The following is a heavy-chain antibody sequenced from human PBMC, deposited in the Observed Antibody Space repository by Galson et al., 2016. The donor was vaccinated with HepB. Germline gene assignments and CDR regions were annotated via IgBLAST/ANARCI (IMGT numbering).Heavy chain of an antibody. Sequence: SLRLSCAASGLIFSNYDFPWVRQAPGKGLEWVAVISTAGRTKFYAESVKGRSTISRDNSRNTLYLEISSLTTEDAALYYCATDFRLGIPDNFDYWGQGTLVAVSS. CDR1: GLIFSNYD. J-gene: IGHJ4*02. D-gene: IGHD1-14*01. CDR2: ISTAGRTK. V-gene: IGHV3-30-3*02. CDR3: ATDFRLGIPDNFDY.